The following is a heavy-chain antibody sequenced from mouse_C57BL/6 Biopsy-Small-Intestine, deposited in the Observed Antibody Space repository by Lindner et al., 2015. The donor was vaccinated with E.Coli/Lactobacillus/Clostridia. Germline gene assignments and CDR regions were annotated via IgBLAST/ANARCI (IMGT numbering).Heavy chain of an antibody. D-gene: IGHD1-1*01. CDR1: GYTFIGYY. CDR2: IDPNSGGT. Sequence: SVKVSCKASGYTFIGYYMHWVRQAPGQGLDWMGWIDPNSGGTKYAQKFQGRVTLTRDTSISTAYMELSRLTSDDTAVYYCARLNPLYRPNDYYGMDVWGQGTTVTVSS. J-gene: IGHJ1*01. V-gene: IGHV1-72*04. CDR3: ARLNPLYRPNDYYGMDV.